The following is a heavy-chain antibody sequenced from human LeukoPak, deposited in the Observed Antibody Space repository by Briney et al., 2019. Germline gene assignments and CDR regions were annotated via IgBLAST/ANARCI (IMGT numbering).Heavy chain of an antibody. Sequence: HAGGSLRLSCAASGFTFSSCGMHWVRQAPGKGLEWVAVISYDGSNKYYADSVKGRFTISRDNSKNTLFLEMNSLRAEDTAVYYCAKALTSGWYLDAFNIWGQGTMVTVSS. CDR2: ISYDGSNK. J-gene: IGHJ3*02. CDR3: AKALTSGWYLDAFNI. V-gene: IGHV3-30*18. D-gene: IGHD6-19*01. CDR1: GFTFSSCG.